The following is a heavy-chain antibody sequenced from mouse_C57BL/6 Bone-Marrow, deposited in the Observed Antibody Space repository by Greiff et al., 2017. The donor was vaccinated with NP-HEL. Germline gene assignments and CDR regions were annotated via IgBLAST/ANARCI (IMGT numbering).Heavy chain of an antibody. V-gene: IGHV1-63*01. Sequence: QVHVKQSGAELVRPGTSVKMSCKASGYTFTNYWIGWAKQRPGHGLEWIGDIYPGGGYTNYNEKFKGKATLTADKSSSTAYMQFSSLTSEDSAIYYCARVGDYDTWFAYWGQGTLVTVSA. J-gene: IGHJ3*01. CDR3: ARVGDYDTWFAY. CDR2: IYPGGGYT. D-gene: IGHD2-4*01. CDR1: GYTFTNYW.